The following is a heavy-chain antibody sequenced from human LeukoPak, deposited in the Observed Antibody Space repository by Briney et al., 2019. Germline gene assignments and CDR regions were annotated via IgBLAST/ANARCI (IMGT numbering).Heavy chain of an antibody. J-gene: IGHJ4*02. Sequence: GASVKVSCKASGYTFTSYAMNWVRQAPGQGLEWMGWINTNTGNPTYAQGFTGRFVFSLDTSVSTAYLQTSSLKAEDTAVYYCARRTYYYDSSGYYYFDYWGQGTLVTVSS. CDR3: ARRTYYYDSSGYYYFDY. V-gene: IGHV7-4-1*02. CDR1: GYTFTSYA. D-gene: IGHD3-22*01. CDR2: INTNTGNP.